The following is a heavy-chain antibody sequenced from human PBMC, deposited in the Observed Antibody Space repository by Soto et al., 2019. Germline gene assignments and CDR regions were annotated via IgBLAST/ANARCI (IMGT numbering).Heavy chain of an antibody. CDR1: GYTFTGYY. D-gene: IGHD3-10*01. CDR2: INPNSGGT. Sequence: SVKVSCKASGYTFTGYYMHWVRQAPGQGLEWMGWINPNSGGTNYAQKFQGWVTMTRDTSISTAYMELSRLRSDDTAVYYCARAVKRISYPGEGGGHYYYGMDVWGQGTTVTVSS. V-gene: IGHV1-2*04. J-gene: IGHJ6*02. CDR3: ARAVKRISYPGEGGGHYYYGMDV.